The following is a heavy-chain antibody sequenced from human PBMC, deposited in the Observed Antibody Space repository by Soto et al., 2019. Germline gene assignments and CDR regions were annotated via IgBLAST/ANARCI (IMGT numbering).Heavy chain of an antibody. D-gene: IGHD6-13*01. CDR3: AKKVEVTAGQTWFDP. J-gene: IGHJ5*02. CDR1: GFTFSTYA. Sequence: GGSLRLSCAASGFTFSTYAMNWVRQAPGKGLDWVSTISGSGGSTYYADSVKGRFTISRDNSKSTLYLQMNDLRAEDTALYYCAKKVEVTAGQTWFDPWGQGTLVTVSS. CDR2: ISGSGGST. V-gene: IGHV3-23*01.